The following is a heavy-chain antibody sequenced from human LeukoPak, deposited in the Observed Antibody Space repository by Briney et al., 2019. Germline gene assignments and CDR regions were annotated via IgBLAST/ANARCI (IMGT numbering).Heavy chain of an antibody. CDR2: IRQDESEK. J-gene: IGHJ3*02. CDR1: GFTFSNYW. Sequence: PGGSLRLSCAASGFTFSNYWMNWVRQAPGKGLEWVANIRQDESEKYYADSVKGRFTISRDNAKNSLFLQMNNLRAEDTAVYYCARDPDIVVRPAGISYDAFDMWGLGTMVTVSS. D-gene: IGHD2-2*02. V-gene: IGHV3-7*01. CDR3: ARDPDIVVRPAGISYDAFDM.